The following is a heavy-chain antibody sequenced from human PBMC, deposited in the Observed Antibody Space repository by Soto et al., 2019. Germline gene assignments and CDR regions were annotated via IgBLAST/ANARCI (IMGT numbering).Heavy chain of an antibody. J-gene: IGHJ4*02. CDR2: IWYDGSNK. CDR1: GFTFSSYG. Sequence: GGSLRLSCAASGFTFSSYGMHWVRQAPGKGLEWVAVIWYDGSNKYYADSVKGRFTISRDNSKNTLYLQMNSLRAEDTAVYYCARDLNYGDLTPLDYWGQGTLVTVSS. V-gene: IGHV3-33*01. CDR3: ARDLNYGDLTPLDY. D-gene: IGHD4-17*01.